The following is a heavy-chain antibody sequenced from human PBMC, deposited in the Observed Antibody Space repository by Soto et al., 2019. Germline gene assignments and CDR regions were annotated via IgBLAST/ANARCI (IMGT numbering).Heavy chain of an antibody. CDR2: ITATGGNT. Sequence: SCAASGFTFSTYSMTWVRQAPGKGLEWVAHITATGGNTYYADSVRGRFTISRDTSGNTLYLQMNSLRAEDTALYYCAKCMQAYWNYDAHHIWGQGTMVTVSS. J-gene: IGHJ3*02. CDR3: AKCMQAYWNYDAHHI. V-gene: IGHV3-23*01. CDR1: GFTFSTYS. D-gene: IGHD1-7*01.